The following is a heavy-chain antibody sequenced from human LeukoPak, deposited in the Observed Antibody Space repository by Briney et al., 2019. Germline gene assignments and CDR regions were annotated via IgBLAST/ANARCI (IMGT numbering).Heavy chain of an antibody. Sequence: SETLSLTCTVSGGSISSYYWSWIRQPPGKGLEWIGYIYYSGSTNYNPSLKSGVTISVDTSKNQFSLKLSSVTAADTAMYYCARHGWHYYGMDVWGQGTTVTVSS. CDR2: IYYSGST. V-gene: IGHV4-59*08. CDR3: ARHGWHYYGMDV. CDR1: GGSISSYY. J-gene: IGHJ6*02. D-gene: IGHD6-19*01.